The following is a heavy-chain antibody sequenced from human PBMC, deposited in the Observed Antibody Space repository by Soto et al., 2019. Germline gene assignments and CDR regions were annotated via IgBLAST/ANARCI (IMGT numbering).Heavy chain of an antibody. CDR1: GFTFSNYG. Sequence: VGSLRLSCVGSGFTFSNYGMHWVRQPPGKGLEWVALISDDGDKRYYADSVRGRLIISRDNSKDTLYLQMNSLGPDDTAVYFCAKARVRIVGANSFDYWGQGTPVTVS. CDR2: ISDDGDKR. CDR3: AKARVRIVGANSFDY. D-gene: IGHD1-26*01. V-gene: IGHV3-30*18. J-gene: IGHJ4*02.